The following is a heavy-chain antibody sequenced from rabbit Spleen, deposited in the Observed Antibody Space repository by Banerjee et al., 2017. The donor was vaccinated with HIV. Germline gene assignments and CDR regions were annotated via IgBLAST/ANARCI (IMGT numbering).Heavy chain of an antibody. D-gene: IGHD6-1*01. V-gene: IGHV1S45*01. CDR3: ARDLLYAGYVDYGYGTDL. Sequence: QEQLVESGGGLVKPGASLTLTCTASGFSFNNYWMCWVRQAPGKGLEWIACIYTGSGYSPFYASWAKGRFTGSKTSSTTVTLQMTSLTAADTATYFCARDLLYAGYVDYGYGTDLWGQGTLVTVS. J-gene: IGHJ4*01. CDR2: IYTGSGYSP. CDR1: GFSFNNYW.